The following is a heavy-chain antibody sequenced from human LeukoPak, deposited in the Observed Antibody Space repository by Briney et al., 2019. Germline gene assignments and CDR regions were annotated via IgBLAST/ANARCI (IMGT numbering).Heavy chain of an antibody. CDR3: ARSFRGYSQGYYYYAMDV. CDR2: MYHSGST. CDR1: GGSISSYF. J-gene: IGHJ6*02. Sequence: SETLSLTCTVSGGSISSYFWSWLRQSPGKGLEWIGLMYHSGSTNYNPSLKSRVIMSQDTSTNQFSLQVNSVTAADSAVYYCARSFRGYSQGYYYYAMDVWGQGTTVTVFS. V-gene: IGHV4-59*01. D-gene: IGHD5-18*01.